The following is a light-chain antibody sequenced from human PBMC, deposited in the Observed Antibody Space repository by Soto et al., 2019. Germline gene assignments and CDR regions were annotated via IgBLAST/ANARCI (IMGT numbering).Light chain of an antibody. V-gene: IGLV1-51*02. CDR1: SSNIGNNY. Sequence: QSVLTQPPSVSAAPGQKVTISCCGSSSNIGNNYVSWYQQLPGTAPKLLIYENNKRPSGIPDRFSGSKSGTSATLGITGLQTGDEADYYCGTWASSLSALVFGGGTKLTVL. J-gene: IGLJ2*01. CDR3: GTWASSLSALV. CDR2: ENN.